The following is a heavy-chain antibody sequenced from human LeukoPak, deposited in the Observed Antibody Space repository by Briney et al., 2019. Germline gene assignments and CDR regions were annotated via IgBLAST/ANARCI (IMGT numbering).Heavy chain of an antibody. J-gene: IGHJ4*02. CDR3: ASKHDYGDYFGY. D-gene: IGHD4-17*01. CDR1: GGTFSSYA. CDR2: IIPIFGTA. V-gene: IGHV1-69*06. Sequence: SVKVSCKASGGTFSSYAISWVRQAPGQGLEWMGGIIPIFGTANYARKFQGRVTITADKSTSTAYMELSSLRSEDTAVYYCASKHDYGDYFGYWGQGTLVTVSS.